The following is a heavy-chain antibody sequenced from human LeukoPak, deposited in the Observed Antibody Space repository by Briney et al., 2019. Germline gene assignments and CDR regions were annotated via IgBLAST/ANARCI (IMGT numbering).Heavy chain of an antibody. CDR3: TTDHQTTVSPYYYYYYMDV. CDR2: IKSKIDGGTT. Sequence: GGSLRLSCAASGFTFTNAWMSWVRQAPGKGLEWVGRIKSKIDGGTTDYAAPVKGRFTISRDDSKNTLYLQMNSLKSEDTAVYYCTTDHQTTVSPYYYYYYMDVWGKGTTVTVSS. V-gene: IGHV3-15*01. D-gene: IGHD4-11*01. J-gene: IGHJ6*03. CDR1: GFTFTNAW.